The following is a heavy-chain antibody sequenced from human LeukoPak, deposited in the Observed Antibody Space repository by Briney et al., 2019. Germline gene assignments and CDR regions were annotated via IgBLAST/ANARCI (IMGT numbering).Heavy chain of an antibody. Sequence: GGSLRLSCAASGFTFSSYEMNWVRQAPGKGLEWVANIKQDGSEKYYVDSVKGRFTISRDNAKNSLYLQMNSLRAEDTAVYYCARGANYDFWSGYTYYYYYYMDVWGKGTTVTVSS. D-gene: IGHD3-3*01. J-gene: IGHJ6*03. CDR3: ARGANYDFWSGYTYYYYYYMDV. CDR1: GFTFSSYE. V-gene: IGHV3-7*01. CDR2: IKQDGSEK.